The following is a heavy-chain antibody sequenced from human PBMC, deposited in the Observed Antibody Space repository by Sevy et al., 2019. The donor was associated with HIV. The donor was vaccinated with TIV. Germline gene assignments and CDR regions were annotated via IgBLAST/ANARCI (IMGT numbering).Heavy chain of an antibody. D-gene: IGHD3-3*01. CDR3: ATAFTALRFLEWHGGSYGMDV. Sequence: ASVKVSCKVSGYTLTELSMHWVRQAPGKGLEWMGGFDPEDGETIYAQKFQGRVTMTEDTSTDTAYMELSSLRSEDTAVYYCATAFTALRFLEWHGGSYGMDVWGQGTTVTVSS. CDR2: FDPEDGET. CDR1: GYTLTELS. J-gene: IGHJ6*02. V-gene: IGHV1-24*01.